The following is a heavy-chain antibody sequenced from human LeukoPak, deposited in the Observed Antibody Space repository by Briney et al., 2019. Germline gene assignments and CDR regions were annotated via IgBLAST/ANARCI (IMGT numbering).Heavy chain of an antibody. V-gene: IGHV4-61*01. J-gene: IGHJ4*02. CDR3: ARGGNYYDSSPLDY. D-gene: IGHD3-22*01. CDR2: IYYSGST. CDR1: GGSVNSGSYF. Sequence: PSETLSLTCTVSGGSVNSGSYFWTWIRQPPGKGLEWIGYIYYSGSTKYNPSLKSRVTISVDTSKNQFSLKLSSVTAADTAVYYCARGGNYYDSSPLDYWGQGTLVTVSS.